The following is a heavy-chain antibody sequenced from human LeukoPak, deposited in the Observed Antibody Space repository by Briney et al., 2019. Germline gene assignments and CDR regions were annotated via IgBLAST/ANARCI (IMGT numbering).Heavy chain of an antibody. CDR3: ARDHPLLYGDPYYFDY. V-gene: IGHV4-59*01. D-gene: IGHD4-17*01. CDR2: IYYSGST. J-gene: IGHJ4*02. Sequence: SETLSLTCTVSGGSISSYYWSWIRQPPGKGLEWIGYIYYSGSTNYNPSLKSRVTISVDTSKNQFSLKLSSVTAADTAVYYCARDHPLLYGDPYYFDYWGQGTLVTVSS. CDR1: GGSISSYY.